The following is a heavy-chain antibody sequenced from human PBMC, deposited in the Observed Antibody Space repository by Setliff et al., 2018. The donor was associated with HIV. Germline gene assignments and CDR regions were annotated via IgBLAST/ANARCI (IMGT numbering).Heavy chain of an antibody. V-gene: IGHV3-23*01. Sequence: GGSLRLSCAASGFTFSSYAMSWVRQAPGKGLEWVSAIGPVGTSTYYADSVKGRFTISKDNSKNALYLQMSSLRDEDTAVYYCAKVFVFGIDAFDIWGQGTMVTVSS. D-gene: IGHD3-10*02. CDR3: AKVFVFGIDAFDI. CDR1: GFTFSSYA. CDR2: IGPVGTST. J-gene: IGHJ3*02.